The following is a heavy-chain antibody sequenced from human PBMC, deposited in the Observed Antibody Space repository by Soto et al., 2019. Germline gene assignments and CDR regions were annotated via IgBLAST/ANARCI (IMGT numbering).Heavy chain of an antibody. CDR2: IYYSGST. V-gene: IGHV4-59*08. CDR3: SRQVAIPDYFDY. J-gene: IGHJ4*02. CDR1: GGSISSYY. Sequence: QVQLQESGPGLVKPSETLSLTCTVSGGSISSYYWSWIRQPPGKGLEWIGYIYYSGSTNYNPSLKSLVTISVDTSKNQSSLKLSSVTAADTAVYYCSRQVAIPDYFDYWGQGTLVTVSS.